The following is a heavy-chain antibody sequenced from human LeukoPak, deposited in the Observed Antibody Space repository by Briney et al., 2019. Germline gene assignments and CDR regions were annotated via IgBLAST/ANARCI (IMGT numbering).Heavy chain of an antibody. CDR1: GFTFSSYA. V-gene: IGHV3-30*04. D-gene: IGHD3-10*01. Sequence: GRSLRLSCAASGFTFSSYAMHWVRQAPGKGLEWVAVISYDGSNKYYADSVKGRFTISRDNSKNTLYLQMNSLRAEDTAVYYCAKVAKYYYGPETYYFFEQWGQGTPVTASS. CDR3: AKVAKYYYGPETYYFFEQ. J-gene: IGHJ4*02. CDR2: ISYDGSNK.